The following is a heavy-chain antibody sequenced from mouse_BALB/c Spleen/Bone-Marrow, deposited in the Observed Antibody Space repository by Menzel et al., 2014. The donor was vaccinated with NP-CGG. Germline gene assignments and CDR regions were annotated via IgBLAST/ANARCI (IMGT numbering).Heavy chain of an antibody. Sequence: VKLVESGAELVKPGASVKLSCKASGYTFTSYWMHWVKQRPGQGLEWIGEINPSNGRTNYNEKFKSKATLTVDKSSSTAYMQLSGLTSEDSAVYYCAREGNYYGSIAMDYWGQGTSVTVSS. CDR3: AREGNYYGSIAMDY. CDR2: INPSNGRT. V-gene: IGHV1S81*02. D-gene: IGHD1-1*01. J-gene: IGHJ4*01. CDR1: GYTFTSYW.